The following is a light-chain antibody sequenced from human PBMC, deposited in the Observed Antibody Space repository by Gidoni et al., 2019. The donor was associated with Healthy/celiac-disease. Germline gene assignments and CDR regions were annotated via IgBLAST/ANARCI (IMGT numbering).Light chain of an antibody. J-gene: IGKJ1*01. CDR3: QQYNNWPWT. CDR1: QSGSSN. CDR2: GAS. Sequence: EIVLTPSPATLSVSPGERATLSCRASQSGSSNLAWYQQKPGQAPRLLIYGASTRATDIPARFSGSGSGTEFTLTISSLQSEDFAVYYCQQYNNWPWTFGQGTKVEIK. V-gene: IGKV3-15*01.